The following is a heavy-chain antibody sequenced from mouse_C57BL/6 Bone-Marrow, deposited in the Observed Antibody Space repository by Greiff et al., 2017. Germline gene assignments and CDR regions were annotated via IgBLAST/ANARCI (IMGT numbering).Heavy chain of an antibody. D-gene: IGHD1-1*01. CDR2: IVDGGSYT. CDR3: ARVGFLYCDSSQYNFDY. CDR1: GFTFSSYA. Sequence: EVQRVESGGGLVKPGGSLKLSCAASGFTFSSYAMSWVRQTPEKRLEWVATIVDGGSYTYYPDNVKGRFTIARDNANNNLYLQMSHLKSEDTAMYYCARVGFLYCDSSQYNFDYWGQGTTLTVSS. V-gene: IGHV5-4*01. J-gene: IGHJ2*01.